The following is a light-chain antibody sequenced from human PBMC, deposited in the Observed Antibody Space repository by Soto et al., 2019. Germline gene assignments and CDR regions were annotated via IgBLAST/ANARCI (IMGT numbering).Light chain of an antibody. CDR1: TDIVYC. V-gene: IGKV1-33*01. CDR2: DAF. J-gene: IGKJ3*01. Sequence: DSQMTQCPFSLSASVGDRATITCQGSTDIVYCLNCYQHEPGKAPSLLIYDAFNFETGGPASFSGGRSRTHFSFTISGLQADDGATYCCQYSRHLPRFGPGAKVDIK. CDR3: QYSRHLPR.